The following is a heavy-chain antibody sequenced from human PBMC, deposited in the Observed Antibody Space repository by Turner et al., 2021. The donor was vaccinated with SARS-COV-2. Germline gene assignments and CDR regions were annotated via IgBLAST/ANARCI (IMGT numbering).Heavy chain of an antibody. V-gene: IGHV4-39*01. D-gene: IGHD6-19*01. Sequence: QLQLQESGPGLVRPSEALSLTCSVSGDSISSSNYYWGWFRQPPGQGLEWIASISYRGTTYYNPSLRSRVTISVDTSRNQFSLKLSSVTAADTGIYYCARHRPNSSGWYYYGMDVWGQGTTVTVSS. J-gene: IGHJ6*02. CDR3: ARHRPNSSGWYYYGMDV. CDR2: ISYRGTT. CDR1: GDSISSSNYY.